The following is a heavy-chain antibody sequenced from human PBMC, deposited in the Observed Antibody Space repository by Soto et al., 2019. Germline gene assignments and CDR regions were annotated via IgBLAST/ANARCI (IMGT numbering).Heavy chain of an antibody. V-gene: IGHV1-46*01. CDR1: GYNFANYY. D-gene: IGHD3-3*01. CDR2: IDPDGGST. J-gene: IGHJ4*02. Sequence: QVQLVQSGAEVKKPGASVKVFCMASGYNFANYYMHWVRQAPGQGPEWMGIIDPDGGSTSYAQKFQGRVSMTSDTSTSTVYMELSSLRSDDTAVYYCASLIGVDVLREYWGQGTLVTVSS. CDR3: ASLIGVDVLREY.